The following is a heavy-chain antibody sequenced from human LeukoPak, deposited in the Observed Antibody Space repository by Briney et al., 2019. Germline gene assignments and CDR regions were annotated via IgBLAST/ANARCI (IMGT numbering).Heavy chain of an antibody. J-gene: IGHJ5*02. D-gene: IGHD7-27*01. CDR1: GFTFSNYA. CDR2: ISGSGDST. CDR3: TRNWGSDNWFDP. Sequence: GGSLRLSCAASGFTFSNYAMTWVRQAPGKGLEWVSVISGSGDSTYYADSVRGRFTISRDNSKNTLYLQMNSLRAEDTAVYYCTRNWGSDNWFDPWGQGTLVTVSS. V-gene: IGHV3-23*01.